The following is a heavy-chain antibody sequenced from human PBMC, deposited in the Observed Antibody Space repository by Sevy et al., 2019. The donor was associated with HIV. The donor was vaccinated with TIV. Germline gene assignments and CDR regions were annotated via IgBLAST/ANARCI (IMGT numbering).Heavy chain of an antibody. CDR3: AKDPHPATAVFYYFDY. J-gene: IGHJ4*02. CDR2: ISYDGSNK. D-gene: IGHD2-21*02. Sequence: GGSLRLSCAASGFTFSSYGMHWVRQAPGKGLEWVVVISYDGSNKYYGDSVKDRVTISRDNSKNTLYLQMNSLRAEDTAVYYCAKDPHPATAVFYYFDYWGQGTLVTVSS. V-gene: IGHV3-30*18. CDR1: GFTFSSYG.